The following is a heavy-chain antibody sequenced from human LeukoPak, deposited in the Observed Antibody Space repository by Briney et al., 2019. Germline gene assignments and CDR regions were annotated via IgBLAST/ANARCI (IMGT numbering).Heavy chain of an antibody. Sequence: GGSLRLSCAASGFTVSSTYMNWVRQAPGKGLEWVSVITSGGNSYYADSVKGRFTISRDNSKNTLYLQMNSLRAEDTAVYYCARGQCSSPSCRYFDYWGQGTLVTVSS. J-gene: IGHJ4*02. D-gene: IGHD2-2*01. CDR3: ARGQCSSPSCRYFDY. CDR2: ITSGGNS. CDR1: GFTVSSTY. V-gene: IGHV3-66*01.